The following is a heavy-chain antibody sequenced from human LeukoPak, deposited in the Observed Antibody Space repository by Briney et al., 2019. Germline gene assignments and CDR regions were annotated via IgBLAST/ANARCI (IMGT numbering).Heavy chain of an antibody. J-gene: IGHJ5*02. V-gene: IGHV4-39*07. Sequence: SETLSLTCTVSGGSISSSSYYWGWIRQPPGKGLEWIGSIYYSGSTYYNPSLKSRVTMSVDTSKNQFSLRLTSLTAADTAVYYCATETDPRYNYFDPWGQGTLVTVSS. CDR2: IYYSGST. CDR3: ATETDPRYNYFDP. CDR1: GGSISSSSYY. D-gene: IGHD2-21*02.